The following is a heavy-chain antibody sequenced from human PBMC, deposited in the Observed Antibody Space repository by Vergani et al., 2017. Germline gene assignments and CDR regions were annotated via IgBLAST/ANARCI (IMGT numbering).Heavy chain of an antibody. J-gene: IGHJ4*02. D-gene: IGHD2-21*01. V-gene: IGHV5-51*03. CDR3: TRDVPCGDSACLHFDH. CDR2: INPIDSKI. CDR1: ESSFISNE. Sequence: EVMLVQSGAEVKKPGESLKILCKYSESSFISNEIAWVRQMSGKGLQWMGNINPIDSKIAYSPSFQGQAIMSLDKSITTAYLQWRSLKASDTAIYYCTRDVPCGDSACLHFDHWGQGTQVTVSS.